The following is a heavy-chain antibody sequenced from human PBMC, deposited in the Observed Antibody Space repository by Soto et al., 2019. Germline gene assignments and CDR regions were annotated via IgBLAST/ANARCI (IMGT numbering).Heavy chain of an antibody. Sequence: GESLKISCKGSGYSFTSYWISWVRQMPGKGLEWMGRIDPSDSYTNYSPSFQGHVTISADKSISTAYLQWSSLKASDTAMYYCARHPTILYSSSWYFDYWGQGTLVTVSS. CDR1: GYSFTSYW. J-gene: IGHJ4*02. CDR3: ARHPTILYSSSWYFDY. D-gene: IGHD6-13*01. V-gene: IGHV5-10-1*01. CDR2: IDPSDSYT.